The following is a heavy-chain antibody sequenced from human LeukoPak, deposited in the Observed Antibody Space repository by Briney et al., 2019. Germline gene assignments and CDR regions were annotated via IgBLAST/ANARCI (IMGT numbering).Heavy chain of an antibody. J-gene: IGHJ6*03. CDR1: GYSFTSYW. D-gene: IGHD2-2*01. Sequence: GESLKISCKGSGYSFTSYWIGWVRQMPGKGLEWMGIIYPGDSDTRYSPSFQGQVTISADKSISTAYLQWSSLKASDTAMYYCARCYCSSTSCYLRSYYYYYMDVWGKGSTVTVSS. CDR3: ARCYCSSTSCYLRSYYYYYMDV. V-gene: IGHV5-51*01. CDR2: IYPGDSDT.